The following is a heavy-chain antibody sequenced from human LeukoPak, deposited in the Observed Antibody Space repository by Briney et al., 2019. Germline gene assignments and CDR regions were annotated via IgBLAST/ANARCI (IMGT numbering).Heavy chain of an antibody. Sequence: GGSLRLSCAASGFPFASYAMSWVRQTPGKGLEWVSLIIVSVASTYYADSVKGRFTISRDNSKTTLYLQMNSLSADETAVYFCAKGGYDYIEVGYFDYWGQGTLVTVSS. D-gene: IGHD5-12*01. CDR1: GFPFASYA. CDR2: IIVSVAST. V-gene: IGHV3-23*01. CDR3: AKGGYDYIEVGYFDY. J-gene: IGHJ4*02.